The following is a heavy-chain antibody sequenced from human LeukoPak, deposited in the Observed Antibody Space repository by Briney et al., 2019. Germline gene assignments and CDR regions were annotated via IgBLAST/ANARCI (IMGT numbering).Heavy chain of an antibody. D-gene: IGHD3-10*01. CDR1: GFTFSSYS. J-gene: IGHJ5*02. Sequence: GGSLRLSCAASGFTFSSYSMNWVRQAPGKGLEWVSYISSSSSTIYYADSVKGRFTISRDNAKNSLYLQMNSLRAEDTAVYYCARGFKRGSTNWFDPWGQGTLVTVSS. V-gene: IGHV3-48*01. CDR3: ARGFKRGSTNWFDP. CDR2: ISSSSSTI.